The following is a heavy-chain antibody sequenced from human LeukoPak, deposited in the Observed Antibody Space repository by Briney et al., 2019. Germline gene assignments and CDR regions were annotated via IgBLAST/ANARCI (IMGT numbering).Heavy chain of an antibody. J-gene: IGHJ4*02. CDR3: ARGETIDSSGWYLYDR. CDR1: GYTFTGYY. V-gene: IGHV1-2*02. D-gene: IGHD6-19*01. CDR2: INPNSGGT. Sequence: ASVKVSCKASGYTFTGYYMHWVRQAPGQGLEWMGWINPNSGGTNYAQKFQGRVTMTRDTSISTAYMELGRLRSDDTAVYYCARGETIDSSGWYLYDRWGQGTLVTVSS.